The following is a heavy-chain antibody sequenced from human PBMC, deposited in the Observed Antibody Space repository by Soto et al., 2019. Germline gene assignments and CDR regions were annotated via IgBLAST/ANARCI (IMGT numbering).Heavy chain of an antibody. CDR3: ARSRNGAVPDSINF. CDR1: GFTFSRYA. J-gene: IGHJ4*02. D-gene: IGHD2-8*01. CDR2: ISRDGSSK. Sequence: PGGSLRLSCAASGFTFSRYAMHWVRQAPGEGLEWVAVISRDGSSKYYGDSVKGRFTVSRDNSNNTLYLSMTSLRPDDTADFYCARSRNGAVPDSINFWGQGTLVTVSS. V-gene: IGHV3-30-3*01.